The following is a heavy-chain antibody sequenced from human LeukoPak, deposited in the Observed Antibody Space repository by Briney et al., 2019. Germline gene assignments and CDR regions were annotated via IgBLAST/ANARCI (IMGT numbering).Heavy chain of an antibody. CDR1: GYSISSGYY. J-gene: IGHJ4*02. Sequence: KPSETLSLTCAVSGYSISSGYYWGWIRQPPGKGLEWIGSIYHSGSTYYNPSLKSRVPISVDTSKNQFSLKLSSVTAADTAVYYCARLMPRNFDYWGQGTLVTVSS. CDR3: ARLMPRNFDY. V-gene: IGHV4-38-2*01. D-gene: IGHD2-8*01. CDR2: IYHSGST.